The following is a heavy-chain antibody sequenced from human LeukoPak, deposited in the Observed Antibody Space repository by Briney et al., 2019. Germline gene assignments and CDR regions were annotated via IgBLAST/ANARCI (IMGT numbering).Heavy chain of an antibody. CDR3: AVKILVGATDY. Sequence: KASETLSLTCTVPGGSISSSSYYWGWIRQPPGKGLEWIGSIYYSGSTYYNPSLKSRVTISVDTSKNQFSLKLSSVTAADTAVYYCAVKILVGATDYWGQGTLVTVSS. D-gene: IGHD1-26*01. CDR1: GGSISSSSYY. CDR2: IYYSGST. V-gene: IGHV4-39*01. J-gene: IGHJ4*02.